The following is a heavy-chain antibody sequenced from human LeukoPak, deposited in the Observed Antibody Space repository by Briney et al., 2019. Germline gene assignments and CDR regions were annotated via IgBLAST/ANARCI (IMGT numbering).Heavy chain of an antibody. CDR1: GFTFEDYA. J-gene: IGHJ4*02. D-gene: IGHD6-25*01. CDR3: AKDFAGRGYSSGFFFAS. CDR2: MSGYGDTT. Sequence: GGSLRLSCAASGFTFEDYAMHWVRQGPGKGLEWVALMSGYGDTTYYADSVKGRFTVSRDNTKTSLYLQMHSLRTEDTALYYCAKDFAGRGYSSGFFFASWGQGTLVTVSS. V-gene: IGHV3-43*02.